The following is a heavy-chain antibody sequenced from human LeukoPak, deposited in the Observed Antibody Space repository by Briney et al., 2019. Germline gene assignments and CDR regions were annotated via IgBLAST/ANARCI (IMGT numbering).Heavy chain of an antibody. Sequence: PGGSLRLSCAASGLTFINAWMSWVRQAPGKGLEWVGRIKNKGDGETTDYATPVKGRFIISRDDSKDTLYLQMNSLKTEDTAVYYCTTEGYYVSGIYWGQGTLVTVSS. V-gene: IGHV3-15*01. CDR2: IKNKGDGETT. D-gene: IGHD3-10*01. J-gene: IGHJ4*02. CDR1: GLTFINAW. CDR3: TTEGYYVSGIY.